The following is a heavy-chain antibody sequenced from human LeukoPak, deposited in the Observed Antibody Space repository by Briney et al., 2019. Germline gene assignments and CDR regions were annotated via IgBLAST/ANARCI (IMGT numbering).Heavy chain of an antibody. CDR3: ARGNDFWSGYIGY. V-gene: IGHV1-2*02. CDR1: GYTFTGYY. D-gene: IGHD3-3*01. CDR2: INPNSGGT. J-gene: IGHJ4*02. Sequence: ASVKVSCKASGYTFTGYYMHWVRQAPGQGLEWMGWINPNSGGTNYAQKFQGRVTMTRDTSISTAYMELSRLRSDDTAVYYCARGNDFWSGYIGYWGQGTLVTVSS.